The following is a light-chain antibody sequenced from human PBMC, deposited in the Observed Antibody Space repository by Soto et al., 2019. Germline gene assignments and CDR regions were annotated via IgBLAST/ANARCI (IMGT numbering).Light chain of an antibody. CDR3: QQSFGPPYT. J-gene: IGKJ2*01. CDR2: DAS. Sequence: EIVLTQSPATLSLSPGERATLSCRASQTFSSYLAWYQQKPGQAPRLLIYDASNRATGVPARFSGSGSGTDFTLTISSLEPEDFATYYCQQSFGPPYTFGQGTNLE. V-gene: IGKV3-11*01. CDR1: QTFSSY.